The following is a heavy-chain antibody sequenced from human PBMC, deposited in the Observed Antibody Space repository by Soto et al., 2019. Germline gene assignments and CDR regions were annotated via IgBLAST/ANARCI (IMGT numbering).Heavy chain of an antibody. V-gene: IGHV4-4*07. Sequence: PSETLSLTCTVAGGSISGFYWSWVRQPAGKGLEWIGRIYSSGATKYNPSLRNRVTMSVDTSTDQHSLNLASMTAADTAVYFCARGPFCGNDCYFDVWGQGTQVTVSS. CDR3: ARGPFCGNDCYFDV. CDR2: IYSSGAT. D-gene: IGHD2-21*02. CDR1: GGSISGFY. J-gene: IGHJ4*02.